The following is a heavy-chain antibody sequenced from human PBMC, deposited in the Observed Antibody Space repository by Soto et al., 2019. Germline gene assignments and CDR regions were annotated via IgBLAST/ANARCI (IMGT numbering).Heavy chain of an antibody. CDR1: GFTFSSYW. CDR3: ARRRGSSGWKTNFDY. CDR2: IYSDGSST. V-gene: IGHV3-74*01. Sequence: EVQLVESGGGLVQPGGSLRLSCAASGFTFSSYWMHWVRQAPGKGLVWVSRIYSDGSSTSYADSVKGRFTISRDNAKNTLYRQMNSRRAEDTAVYYCARRRGSSGWKTNFDYWGQGTLVTVSS. J-gene: IGHJ4*02. D-gene: IGHD6-19*01.